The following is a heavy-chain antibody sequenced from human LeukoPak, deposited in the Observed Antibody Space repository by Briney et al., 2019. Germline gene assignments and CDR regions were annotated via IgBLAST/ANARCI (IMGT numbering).Heavy chain of an antibody. V-gene: IGHV1-18*01. Sequence: GASVKVSCKASGYTFTSYGISWVRQAPGQGLEWMGWISAYNGNTNYAQKLQGRLTMTTDTSTSTAYMELRSLRSDDTAVYYCARGRDARRKVGVPGTPLTNFDYWGQGTLVTVSS. CDR1: GYTFTSYG. J-gene: IGHJ4*02. CDR3: ARGRDARRKVGVPGTPLTNFDY. D-gene: IGHD6-19*01. CDR2: ISAYNGNT.